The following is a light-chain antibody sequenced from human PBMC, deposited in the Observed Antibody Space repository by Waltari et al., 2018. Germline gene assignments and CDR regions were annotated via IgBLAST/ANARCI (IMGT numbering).Light chain of an antibody. CDR3: QNHERLPAV. V-gene: IGKV3-20*01. J-gene: IGKJ1*01. Sequence: EIVLTQSPGTLSLSPGERATLSCRASQSISRFLAWYQQKPGQAPRLLIYAASNRATGIPDRFSGSGSWTDFSLTISRLEPEDFAVYFCQNHERLPAVFGQGTKVEIK. CDR1: QSISRF. CDR2: AAS.